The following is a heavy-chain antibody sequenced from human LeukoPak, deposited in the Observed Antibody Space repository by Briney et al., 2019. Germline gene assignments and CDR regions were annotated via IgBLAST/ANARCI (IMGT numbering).Heavy chain of an antibody. CDR2: IYYSGST. D-gene: IGHD4-17*01. CDR3: ARQTTTVTLFDY. J-gene: IGHJ4*02. CDR1: GGSISSYY. V-gene: IGHV4-59*08. Sequence: SETLSLTCTVSGGSISSYYWSWLRRPPGKGLEWIGYIYYSGSTNYNPSLKSRVTISVDTSKNQFSLKLSSVTAADTAVYYCARQTTTVTLFDYWGQGTLVTVSS.